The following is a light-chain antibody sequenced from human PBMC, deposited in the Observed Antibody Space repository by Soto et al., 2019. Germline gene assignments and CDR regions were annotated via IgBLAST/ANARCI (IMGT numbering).Light chain of an antibody. CDR1: QGISSY. Sequence: IQLTQSPFSLSAAIGDGVTSTCRASQGISSYLAWYQQKPGKAPKLLIYAASTLQSGVPSRFSGSGSGTDFTLTISCLQSEDFATYYCHQYNSYPPVGQGTKVDI. CDR2: AAS. CDR3: HQYNSYPP. J-gene: IGKJ1*01. V-gene: IGKV1-9*01.